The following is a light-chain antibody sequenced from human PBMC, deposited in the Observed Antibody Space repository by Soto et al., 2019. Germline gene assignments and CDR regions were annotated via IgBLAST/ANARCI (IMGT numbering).Light chain of an antibody. V-gene: IGKV3-20*01. J-gene: IGKJ1*01. CDR1: QSVSSSY. Sequence: EIVLTQSPGTLSLSPGERATLSCRASQSVSSSYLAWYQQKPGQAPRLLIYGASSRATGIPDRFSGSGSGTDFTLTISRLEPEDFALYYCQHYGSSRRTFGQGTKVDIK. CDR2: GAS. CDR3: QHYGSSRRT.